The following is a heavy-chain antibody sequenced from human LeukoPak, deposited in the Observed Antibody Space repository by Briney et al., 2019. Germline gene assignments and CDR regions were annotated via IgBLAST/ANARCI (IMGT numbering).Heavy chain of an antibody. Sequence: SETLSLTCTVSGGSISSYYGSWIRQPPGKGLEWIGYIYYSGSTNYNTSLESRGTIAVDTSKNQFSLKLSSVTAADTAVYYCARGDYVWGSYRLDAFDIWGQGTMVTVSS. CDR3: ARGDYVWGSYRLDAFDI. D-gene: IGHD3-16*02. CDR2: IYYSGST. CDR1: GGSISSYY. J-gene: IGHJ3*02. V-gene: IGHV4-59*01.